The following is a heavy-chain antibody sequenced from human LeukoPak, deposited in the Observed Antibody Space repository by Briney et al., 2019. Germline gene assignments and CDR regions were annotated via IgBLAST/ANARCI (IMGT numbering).Heavy chain of an antibody. J-gene: IGHJ4*02. CDR2: ISGSGLST. CDR1: GFTFASYA. Sequence: GGSLRLSCAASGFTFASYAMSWVRQAPGKGLEWVSAISGSGLSTYYADSVKGRFTISRDNAKNSLYLQMNSLRAEDTAVYFCARAHSSSWEYWGQGALVTVSS. D-gene: IGHD6-13*01. CDR3: ARAHSSSWEY. V-gene: IGHV3-23*01.